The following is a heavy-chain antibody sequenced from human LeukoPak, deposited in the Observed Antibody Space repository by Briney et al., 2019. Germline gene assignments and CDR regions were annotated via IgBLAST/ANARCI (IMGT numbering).Heavy chain of an antibody. CDR3: ARDAQRGFDYSNSLEY. Sequence: GGSLRLSCAASGFTFSSYSMNCVRQAPGKGLEWVSSISSSSSYIYYADSVKGRFTISRDNAKNSLYLQMNSLRAEGTAVYYCARDAQRGFDYSNSLEYWGHGTLVTVSS. D-gene: IGHD4-11*01. CDR2: ISSSSSYI. J-gene: IGHJ4*01. CDR1: GFTFSSYS. V-gene: IGHV3-21*01.